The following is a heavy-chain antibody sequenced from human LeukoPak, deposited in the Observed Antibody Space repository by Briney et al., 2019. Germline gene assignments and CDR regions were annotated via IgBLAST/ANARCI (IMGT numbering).Heavy chain of an antibody. CDR2: IYPGDSDT. Sequence: GESLKISCKGSGYSFTSYWIAWVRQMPGKGLEWMGIIYPGDSDTRYSPSFQGQVTISADKSISTAYLQWSSLKASDTAMYYCARGVVGATTVLEAFDIWGQGTMVTVSS. V-gene: IGHV5-51*01. D-gene: IGHD1-26*01. J-gene: IGHJ3*02. CDR3: ARGVVGATTVLEAFDI. CDR1: GYSFTSYW.